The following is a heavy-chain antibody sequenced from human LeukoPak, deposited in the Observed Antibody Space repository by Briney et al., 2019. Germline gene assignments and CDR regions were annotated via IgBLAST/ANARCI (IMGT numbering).Heavy chain of an antibody. Sequence: ASVKVSCKASGGTFSSYAISWVRQAPGQGLEWTGGIIPIFGTANYAQKFQGRVTITADESTSTAYMELSSLRSEDTAVYYCAREGGLSSSWFDYWGQGTLVTASS. CDR1: GGTFSSYA. D-gene: IGHD6-13*01. CDR3: AREGGLSSSWFDY. J-gene: IGHJ4*02. V-gene: IGHV1-69*13. CDR2: IIPIFGTA.